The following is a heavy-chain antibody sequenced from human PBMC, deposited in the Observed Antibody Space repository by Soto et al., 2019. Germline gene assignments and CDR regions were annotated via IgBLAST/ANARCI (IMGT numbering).Heavy chain of an antibody. CDR2: ISYDGSNK. D-gene: IGHD3-3*01. CDR3: AKKEEGGYYDFRSGNIDY. CDR1: GFTFSSYG. J-gene: IGHJ4*02. Sequence: QVQLVESGGGVVQPGRSLRLSCAASGFTFSSYGMHWVRQAPGKGLEWVAVISYDGSNKYYADSVKGRFTISRDNSKNTLYLQMNSLRAEDTAVYYCAKKEEGGYYDFRSGNIDYWGQGTLVTASS. V-gene: IGHV3-30*18.